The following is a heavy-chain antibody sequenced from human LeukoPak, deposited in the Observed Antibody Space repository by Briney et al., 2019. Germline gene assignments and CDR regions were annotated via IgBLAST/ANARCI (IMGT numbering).Heavy chain of an antibody. CDR2: ISGSGGST. CDR1: GFTFSSYA. V-gene: IGHV3-23*01. J-gene: IGHJ4*02. D-gene: IGHD1/OR15-1a*01. CDR3: ANSVTIWSVKGNKHYFDY. Sequence: GGSLRLSXAASGFTFSSYAMSWVRQAPGKGLEWVSAISGSGGSTYYADSVKGRFTISRDNSKNTLYLQMNSLRAEDTAVYYCANSVTIWSVKGNKHYFDYWGQGTLVTVSS.